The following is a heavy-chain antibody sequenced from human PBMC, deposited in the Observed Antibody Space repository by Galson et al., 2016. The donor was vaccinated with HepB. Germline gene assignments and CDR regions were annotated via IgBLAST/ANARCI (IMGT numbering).Heavy chain of an antibody. V-gene: IGHV6-1*01. J-gene: IGHJ4*02. CDR2: TFYRSQWRS. D-gene: IGHD3-10*01. CDR3: AKSGHYYFDA. Sequence: CAISGDSVSSNTAAWNWIRQSPSRGLEWLGRTFYRSQWRSDYAVSVKGRITVTPDTSKNQFSLRLNSVTPEDTAMYYCAKSGHYYFDAWGQGPLVTVSS. CDR1: GDSVSSNTAA.